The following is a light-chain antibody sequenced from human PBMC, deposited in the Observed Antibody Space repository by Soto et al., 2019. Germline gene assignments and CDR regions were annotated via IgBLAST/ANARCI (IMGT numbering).Light chain of an antibody. Sequence: AIQLTQSPSSLSACVGDRVTITCRASQGISSALAWYQQKPGKAPKLLIYDASSLESGVPSRFSGSGSGTDFTLTISSLQPEDFATYYCQQFNSYPPWTFGQGTKVEIK. CDR1: QGISSA. J-gene: IGKJ1*01. CDR2: DAS. V-gene: IGKV1-13*02. CDR3: QQFNSYPPWT.